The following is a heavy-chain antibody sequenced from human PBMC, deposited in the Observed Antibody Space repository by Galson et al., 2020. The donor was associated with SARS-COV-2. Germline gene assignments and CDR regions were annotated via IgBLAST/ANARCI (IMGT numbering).Heavy chain of an antibody. CDR2: IYYSGST. Sequence: ASETLSLTCTVSGGSISSGGYYWSWIRQHPGKGLELIGYIYYSGSTYYNPSLKSRVTISVDTSKNQFSLKLSSVTAADTAVYYCARELYCSGGTCYSGPHAFDIWGQGTMVTVSS. CDR1: GGSISSGGYY. D-gene: IGHD2-15*01. V-gene: IGHV4-31*03. CDR3: ARELYCSGGTCYSGPHAFDI. J-gene: IGHJ3*02.